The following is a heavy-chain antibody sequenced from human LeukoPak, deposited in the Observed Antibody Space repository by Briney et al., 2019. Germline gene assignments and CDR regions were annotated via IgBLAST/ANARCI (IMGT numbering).Heavy chain of an antibody. Sequence: GGSLRLSCAASGLTVSSNYMSWVRQAPGRGLEWVSVIYAGGRTYYADSVKGRFTISRHNSNNTLYLQMNSLRPEDTAVYYCARVIYQLIFDYWGQGTLVSVSS. CDR3: ARVIYQLIFDY. CDR2: IYAGGRT. CDR1: GLTVSSNY. V-gene: IGHV3-53*04. D-gene: IGHD2-2*01. J-gene: IGHJ4*02.